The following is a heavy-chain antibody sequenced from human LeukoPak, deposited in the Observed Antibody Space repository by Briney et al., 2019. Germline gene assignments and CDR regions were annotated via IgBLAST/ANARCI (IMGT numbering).Heavy chain of an antibody. J-gene: IGHJ6*03. CDR3: ARVNWFSYYYYMDV. CDR2: INIDGSMT. CDR1: GFTFSSYW. D-gene: IGHD3-10*01. Sequence: GGSLRLSCAASGFTFSSYWMHWVRQAPGKGLVWVSGINIDGSMTKHADSVKGRFTISRDNAKNTLYLQMNSLRAEDTAVYYCARVNWFSYYYYMDVWGKGTTVTVSS. V-gene: IGHV3-74*03.